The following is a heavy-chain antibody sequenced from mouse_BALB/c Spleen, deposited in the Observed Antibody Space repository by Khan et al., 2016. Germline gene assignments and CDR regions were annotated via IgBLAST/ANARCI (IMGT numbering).Heavy chain of an antibody. CDR2: IVPGSGST. Sequence: QVQLKESGAELMKPGASVKISCKATGYTFSSYWIEWVKQRPGHGLEWIGEIVPGSGSTNYNEKFRGKATFTADTSSNTAYMQLSSLTSEDSAVHYCARTDRRGYFDYWGQGTTLTVSS. CDR1: GYTFSSYW. J-gene: IGHJ2*01. CDR3: ARTDRRGYFDY. V-gene: IGHV1-9*01.